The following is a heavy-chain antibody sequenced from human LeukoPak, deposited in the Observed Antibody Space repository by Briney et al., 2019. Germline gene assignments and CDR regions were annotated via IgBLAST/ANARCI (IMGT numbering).Heavy chain of an antibody. D-gene: IGHD6-25*01. CDR3: ARGLDAAAGLANFDY. Sequence: ASVKVSCKSSGYTFSHFGVNWVRQAPGQGLEWMGWISGYNGNTNYAQKFQGRLTISTDPATSTVYMELSSLTSDDAAMYYCARGLDAAAGLANFDYWGQGTQVTVSS. CDR1: GYTFSHFG. J-gene: IGHJ4*02. V-gene: IGHV1-18*01. CDR2: ISGYNGNT.